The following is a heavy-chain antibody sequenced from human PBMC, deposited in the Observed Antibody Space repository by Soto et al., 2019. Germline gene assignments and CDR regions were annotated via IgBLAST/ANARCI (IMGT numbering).Heavy chain of an antibody. CDR3: ARVLLRITIFGVVISPSGMDV. CDR1: GYTFTSYD. D-gene: IGHD3-3*01. Sequence: ASVKVSCKASGYTFTSYDINWVRQATGHGLEWMGWMNPNSGNTGCAQKFQGRVTMTRNTSISTAYMELSSLRSEDTAVYYCARVLLRITIFGVVISPSGMDVWGQGTTVTVSS. CDR2: MNPNSGNT. V-gene: IGHV1-8*01. J-gene: IGHJ6*02.